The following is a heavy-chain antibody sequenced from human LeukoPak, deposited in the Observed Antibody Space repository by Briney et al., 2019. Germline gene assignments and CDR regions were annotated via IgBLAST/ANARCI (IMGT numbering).Heavy chain of an antibody. CDR1: GSSITNYY. CDR2: IYYSGST. D-gene: IGHD6-19*01. Sequence: SETLSLTCTVSGSSITNYYWSWIRQPPGKGLEWIGCIYYSGSTNYNPSLKSRVTISVDTSKNQFSLKLTSVTAADTAVYYCARGHLLNGWFKYDAFEIWGQGTMVTVSS. V-gene: IGHV4-59*01. CDR3: ARGHLLNGWFKYDAFEI. J-gene: IGHJ3*02.